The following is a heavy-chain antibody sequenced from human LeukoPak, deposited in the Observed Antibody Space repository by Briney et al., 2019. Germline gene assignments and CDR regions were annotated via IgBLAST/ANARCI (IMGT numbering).Heavy chain of an antibody. CDR3: ARQGGYSYGYVGY. CDR1: GYFISSGYY. J-gene: IGHJ4*02. D-gene: IGHD5-18*01. V-gene: IGHV4-38-2*01. CDR2: IYYSGSN. Sequence: SETLSLTCAVSGYFISSGYYWGWIRQPPGKGLEWIGSIYYSGSNYYTPSLKSRVTVSVDTSKNQFSLKLSSVTAADTAVYYCARQGGYSYGYVGYWGEGTLVTVSS.